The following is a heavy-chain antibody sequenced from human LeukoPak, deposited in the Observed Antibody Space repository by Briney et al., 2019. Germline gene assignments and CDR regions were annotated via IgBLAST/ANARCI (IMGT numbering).Heavy chain of an antibody. CDR3: ARGRPKRNYYDSSGYYSDY. V-gene: IGHV4-31*03. D-gene: IGHD3-22*01. CDR2: VYYSGST. CDR1: GGSISSGGYY. Sequence: SETLSLTCTVSGGSISSGGYYWSWIRQHPGTGLEWIGYVYYSGSTYYNPSLKSRVTMSVDTSKNQFSLKLTSVTAADTAVYYCARGRPKRNYYDSSGYYSDYWGQGTLVTVSS. J-gene: IGHJ4*02.